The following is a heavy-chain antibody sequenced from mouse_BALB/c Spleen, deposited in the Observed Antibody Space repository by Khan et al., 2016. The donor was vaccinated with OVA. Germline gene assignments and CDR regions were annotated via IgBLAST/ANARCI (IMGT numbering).Heavy chain of an antibody. J-gene: IGHJ3*01. CDR3: AINYDDEEGLVY. CDR2: IWSGGTT. CDR1: GFSLTTYG. V-gene: IGHV2-2*02. D-gene: IGHD2-4*01. Sequence: QVQLQQSGPGLVQPSQSLSITCTVSGFSLTTYGVHWVRQSPGKGLEWLGVIWSGGTTDYSAAFISRLSIIKDNSKSQVFFKMNSLQANDTAIYYCAINYDDEEGLVYWGQGTLVTVSA.